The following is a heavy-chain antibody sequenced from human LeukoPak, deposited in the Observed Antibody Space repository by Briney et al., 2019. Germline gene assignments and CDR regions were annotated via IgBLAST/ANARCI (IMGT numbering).Heavy chain of an antibody. D-gene: IGHD3-3*01. CDR3: ARDGGITIFGVVLFDY. Sequence: ASVKVSCKASGGTFSSYAISWVRQAPGQGLEWMGRIIPILGIANYAQKFQGRVTITADKSTSTAYMELSSLRSEDTAVYYCARDGGITIFGVVLFDYWGQGTLVTVSS. J-gene: IGHJ4*02. V-gene: IGHV1-69*04. CDR2: IIPILGIA. CDR1: GGTFSSYA.